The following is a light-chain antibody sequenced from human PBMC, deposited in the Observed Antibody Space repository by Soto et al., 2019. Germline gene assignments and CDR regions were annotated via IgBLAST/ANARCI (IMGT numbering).Light chain of an antibody. CDR3: CSSAGRSTYV. V-gene: IGLV2-23*01. Sequence: QSALSQPASGSGSPGQSITISCTGTSSDGGSYNLVSWYQQHPGKAPKLMIYEGSKRPSGVSNRFSGSKSGNTASLTISGLQAEEEADYYCCSSAGRSTYVFGTGTNVTVL. J-gene: IGLJ1*01. CDR2: EGS. CDR1: SSDGGSYNL.